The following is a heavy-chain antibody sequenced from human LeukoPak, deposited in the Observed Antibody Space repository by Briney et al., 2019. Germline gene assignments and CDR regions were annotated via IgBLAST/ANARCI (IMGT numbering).Heavy chain of an antibody. CDR3: ARGQYSGSYPYDC. D-gene: IGHD1-26*01. V-gene: IGHV1-2*02. CDR2: INPNSGGT. J-gene: IGHJ4*02. CDR1: GYTFTGYY. Sequence: APVKVSCKASGYTFTGYYMHWVRQAPGQGLEWMGWINPNSGGTNYAQKFQGRVTMTRDTSISTAYMELSRLRSDDTAVYYCARGQYSGSYPYDCWGQGTLVTVSS.